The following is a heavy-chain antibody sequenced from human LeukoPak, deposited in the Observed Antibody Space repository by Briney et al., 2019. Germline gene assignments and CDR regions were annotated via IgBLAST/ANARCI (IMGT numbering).Heavy chain of an antibody. V-gene: IGHV1-69*13. CDR1: GGTFSSYA. J-gene: IGHJ4*02. CDR3: ARSIGYCSSTSCYTLDY. D-gene: IGHD2-2*02. CDR2: IIPIFGTA. Sequence: SVRVSCKASGGTFSSYAISWVRQAPGQGLEWMGGIIPIFGTANYAQKFQGRVTITADESTSTAYMELSSLRSEDTAVYYCARSIGYCSSTSCYTLDYWGQGTLVTASS.